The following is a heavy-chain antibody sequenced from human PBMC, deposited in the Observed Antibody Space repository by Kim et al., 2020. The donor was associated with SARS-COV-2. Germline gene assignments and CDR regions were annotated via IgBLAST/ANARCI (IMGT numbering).Heavy chain of an antibody. J-gene: IGHJ6*02. CDR2: ISAYNGNT. Sequence: ASVKVSCKASGYTFTSYGISWVRQAPGQGLEWMGWISAYNGNTNYAQKLQGRVTMTTDTSTSTAYMELRSLRSDDTAVYYCAREPDPFGELYYYYYGMDVWGQGTTVTVSS. CDR1: GYTFTSYG. V-gene: IGHV1-18*01. CDR3: AREPDPFGELYYYYYGMDV. D-gene: IGHD3-10*01.